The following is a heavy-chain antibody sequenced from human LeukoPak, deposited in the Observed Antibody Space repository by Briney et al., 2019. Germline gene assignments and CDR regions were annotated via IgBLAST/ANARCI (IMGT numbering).Heavy chain of an antibody. CDR1: GFTFSNHW. D-gene: IGHD6-19*01. CDR3: ARSVTVAGTGSDF. V-gene: IGHV3-74*01. Sequence: GSLRLSCAASGFTFSNHWMHWVRQAPGKGLVWVSRISSDGSSTSYADSVKGRFAISRNNAKNTVFLQMNSLRAEDTAVYYCARSVTVAGTGSDFWGQGTLVTISS. CDR2: ISSDGSST. J-gene: IGHJ4*02.